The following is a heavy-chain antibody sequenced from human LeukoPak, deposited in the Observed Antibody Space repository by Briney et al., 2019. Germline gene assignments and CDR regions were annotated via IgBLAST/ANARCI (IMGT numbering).Heavy chain of an antibody. CDR1: GGTFNSYA. V-gene: IGHV1-69*05. J-gene: IGHJ4*02. D-gene: IGHD5-24*01. CDR2: IIPIFGTA. Sequence: SVKVSCKASGGTFNSYAISWVRQAPGQGLEWMGGIIPIFGTANYAQKFQGRVTITTDESTSTAYMQLSSLRSEDTAVYYCARDGGMATMGWDTYYFDYWGQGTLVTVS. CDR3: ARDGGMATMGWDTYYFDY.